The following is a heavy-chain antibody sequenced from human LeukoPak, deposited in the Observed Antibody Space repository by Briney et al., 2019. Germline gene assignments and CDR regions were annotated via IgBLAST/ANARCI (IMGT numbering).Heavy chain of an antibody. V-gene: IGHV4-4*09. Sequence: SETLSLTCTVSGVSMSAYQWSWVRQSPEKGLEWIGCINTKGETSYNPSLKSRVTISVDTSKNQFSLKLSSVTAADTAVYYCARGVRGVKSIYYFDYWGQGTLVTVSS. J-gene: IGHJ4*02. D-gene: IGHD3-10*01. CDR2: INTKGET. CDR3: ARGVRGVKSIYYFDY. CDR1: GVSMSAYQ.